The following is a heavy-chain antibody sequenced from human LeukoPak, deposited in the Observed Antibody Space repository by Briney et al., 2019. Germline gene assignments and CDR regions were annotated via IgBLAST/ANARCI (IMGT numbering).Heavy chain of an antibody. CDR2: INPSGGST. CDR3: ARISSSGWYRGSVGPKQSFDY. J-gene: IGHJ4*02. V-gene: IGHV1-46*01. Sequence: ASVKVSCKASGYTFTSYYMHWVRQAPGQGLEWMGIINPSGGSTSYAQKFQGRVTMTRDTSTSTVYMELSRLRSEDTAVYYCARISSSGWYRGSVGPKQSFDYWGQGTLVTVSS. CDR1: GYTFTSYY. D-gene: IGHD6-19*01.